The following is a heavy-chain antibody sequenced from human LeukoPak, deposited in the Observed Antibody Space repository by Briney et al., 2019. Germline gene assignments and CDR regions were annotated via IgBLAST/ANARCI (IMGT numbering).Heavy chain of an antibody. J-gene: IGHJ6*02. CDR2: FDPEDGET. Sequence: ASVKVSCKVSGYTLTEVSMHWVRPAPGKGLEWMGGFDPEDGETIYAQKFQGRVTMTQDTSTDTAYMELSSLRSEDTAVYYCATYRNELRYFDWLSNYYYYGMDVWGQGTTVTVSS. V-gene: IGHV1-24*01. CDR1: GYTLTEVS. D-gene: IGHD3-9*01. CDR3: ATYRNELRYFDWLSNYYYYGMDV.